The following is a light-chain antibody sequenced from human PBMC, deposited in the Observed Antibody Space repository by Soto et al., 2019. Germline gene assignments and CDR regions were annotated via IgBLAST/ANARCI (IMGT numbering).Light chain of an antibody. CDR3: QQYYSTPT. Sequence: EIVLTQSPGTLSLSPGERATLSCRASQSVSSSYLAWYQQKPGQAPRLLIYGASSRATGIPDRFSGSGSGTDFTLTISRLEPEDVAVYYCQQYYSTPTFGQGTKAEIK. CDR2: GAS. CDR1: QSVSSSY. V-gene: IGKV3-20*01. J-gene: IGKJ1*01.